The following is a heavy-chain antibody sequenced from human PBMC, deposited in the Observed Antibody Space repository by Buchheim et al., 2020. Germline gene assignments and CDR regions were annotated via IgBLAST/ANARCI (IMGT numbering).Heavy chain of an antibody. CDR3: ARNTTLVQGVIVYQYGTDV. CDR2: MNPNSGNT. Sequence: QGQLVQSGAEVKKPGASVKVSYKASGYTFTSYDINWVRQATGQGPEWMGWMNPNSGNTGYAQKFQGRVTMTRDTSISTAYMELTSLRSEDTAVYYCARNTTLVQGVIVYQYGTDVWGQGTT. J-gene: IGHJ6*02. V-gene: IGHV1-8*01. CDR1: GYTFTSYD. D-gene: IGHD3-10*01.